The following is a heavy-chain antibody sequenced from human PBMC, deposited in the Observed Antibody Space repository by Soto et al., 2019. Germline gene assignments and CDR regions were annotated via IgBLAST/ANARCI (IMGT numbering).Heavy chain of an antibody. CDR2: IPSRGRP. CDR1: GASVAGGSYY. Sequence: SETLSLTCSVSGASVAGGSYYWSWVRQPPGKGLEWIGYIPSRGRPFYNPSLTSRRTISADTSKNQLSLQLTSVTAADTAVYYCARDTYSGYDFGLWGQGTLVTVSS. V-gene: IGHV4-30-4*01. D-gene: IGHD5-12*01. J-gene: IGHJ5*02. CDR3: ARDTYSGYDFGL.